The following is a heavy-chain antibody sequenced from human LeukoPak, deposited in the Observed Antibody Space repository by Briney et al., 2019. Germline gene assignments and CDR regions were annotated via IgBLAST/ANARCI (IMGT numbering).Heavy chain of an antibody. V-gene: IGHV4-34*01. Sequence: PSETLSLTCAVYGGSFSGYYWSWIRQPPGKGLEWIGEINHSGSTNYNQSLKSRVTISVDTSKNQFALKLSSVTAADTAVYYCASLQTSCSFSYSGGIWFDPCGQGTLITVSS. CDR1: GGSFSGYY. CDR2: INHSGST. D-gene: IGHD2-2*01. CDR3: ASLQTSCSFSYSGGIWFDP. J-gene: IGHJ5*02.